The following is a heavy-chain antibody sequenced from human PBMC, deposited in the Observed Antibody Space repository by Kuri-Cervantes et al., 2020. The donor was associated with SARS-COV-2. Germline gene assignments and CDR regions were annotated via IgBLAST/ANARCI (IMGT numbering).Heavy chain of an antibody. CDR1: GYSISSGYY. J-gene: IGHJ5*02. Sequence: SETLSLTCTVSGYSISSGYYWGWIRQPPGKGLEWIGSIYHSGSTNYNPSLKSRVTVSVDTSKNQFSLKLSSVTAADTAVYYCARRRGYSGYDNPDPRWEDWFDPWGQGTLVTVSS. CDR3: ARRRGYSGYDNPDPRWEDWFDP. CDR2: IYHSGST. V-gene: IGHV4-38-2*02. D-gene: IGHD5-12*01.